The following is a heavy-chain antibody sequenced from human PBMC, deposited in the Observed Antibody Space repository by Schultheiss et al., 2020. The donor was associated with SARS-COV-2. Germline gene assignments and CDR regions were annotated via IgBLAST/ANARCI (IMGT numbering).Heavy chain of an antibody. J-gene: IGHJ4*02. D-gene: IGHD3-3*01. CDR1: GYTFTSYY. V-gene: IGHV1-18*04. CDR2: ISAYNGNT. CDR3: ARGGGSITIFGVVRVQSLDY. Sequence: ASVKVSCKASGYTFTSYYMHWVRQAPGQGLEWMGWISAYNGNTNSAQNLQDRVTMTTDTSTSTAYMELRSLRSDDTAVYYCARGGGSITIFGVVRVQSLDYWGQGGLGTVAS.